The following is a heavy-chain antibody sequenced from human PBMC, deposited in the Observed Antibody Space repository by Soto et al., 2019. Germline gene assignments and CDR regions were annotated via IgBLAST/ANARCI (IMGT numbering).Heavy chain of an antibody. CDR1: GGSISSSTYY. D-gene: IGHD3-22*01. Sequence: SETLSLTCLVSGGSISSSTYYWGWIRQPPGKGLEWIGSIYYSGSTYYNPSLKSRVTISVDTSKNQFSLKLSSVTAADTAVYYCARLSSGYYRATMFDYWGQATLVTVSS. CDR2: IYYSGST. J-gene: IGHJ4*02. CDR3: ARLSSGYYRATMFDY. V-gene: IGHV4-39*01.